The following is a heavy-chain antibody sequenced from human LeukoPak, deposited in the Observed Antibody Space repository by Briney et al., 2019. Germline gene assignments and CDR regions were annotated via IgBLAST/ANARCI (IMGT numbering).Heavy chain of an antibody. V-gene: IGHV2-5*01. J-gene: IGHJ4*02. CDR2: IYWNDDK. CDR1: GFSLRTRGVG. Sequence: VSGPTLVKPAQTLTLTCTFSGFSLRTRGVGVGWIRQPPGKALEWLTLIYWNDDKRYSPSLKSRLTITKDTSKNQVVLTMTNMDPVDTATYYCAHRVVAGPLDYWGQGTLVTVSS. D-gene: IGHD6-19*01. CDR3: AHRVVAGPLDY.